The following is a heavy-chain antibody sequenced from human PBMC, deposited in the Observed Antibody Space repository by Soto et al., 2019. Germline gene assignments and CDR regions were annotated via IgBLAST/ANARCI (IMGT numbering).Heavy chain of an antibody. CDR1: GESISSSSYY. D-gene: IGHD2-21*02. CDR3: ARQRTTVVTQAYFDH. CDR2: IYYSGRT. Sequence: SETLSLTCIVSGESISSSSYYWGWIRQPPGKGLEWIGSIYYSGRTYYNPSFKSRVTISIDASKNQFSLKLSSVTATDTAVYYCARQRTTVVTQAYFDHWGQGALVTVSS. J-gene: IGHJ4*02. V-gene: IGHV4-39*01.